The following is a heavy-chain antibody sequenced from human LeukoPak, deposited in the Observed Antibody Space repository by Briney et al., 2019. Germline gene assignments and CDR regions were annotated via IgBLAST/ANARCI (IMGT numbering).Heavy chain of an antibody. Sequence: GGSLRLSCAVSGFTFDDYGMSWVRQAPGKGLEWVSGVNWNGGSIRDADSVKGRFTISRDNVKNSLYLQMNSLRAEDTALYYCARGRSTFDYWGQGTLVTVSS. J-gene: IGHJ4*02. V-gene: IGHV3-20*04. CDR2: VNWNGGSI. CDR3: ARGRSTFDY. CDR1: GFTFDDYG. D-gene: IGHD2-2*01.